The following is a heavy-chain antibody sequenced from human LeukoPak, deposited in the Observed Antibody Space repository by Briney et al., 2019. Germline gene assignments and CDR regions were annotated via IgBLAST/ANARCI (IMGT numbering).Heavy chain of an antibody. J-gene: IGHJ4*02. CDR3: ARVNDILTGFYTSDY. D-gene: IGHD3-9*01. CDR2: ISAYNGDT. CDR1: GYTFTSYG. Sequence: GASVKVSCTASGYTFTSYGINWVRQAPGQGLEWMGWISAYNGDTNYAQKLQGRVTMTTDTSTSTAYMGLRSLRSDDTAVYYCARVNDILTGFYTSDYWGQGTLVTVSS. V-gene: IGHV1-18*04.